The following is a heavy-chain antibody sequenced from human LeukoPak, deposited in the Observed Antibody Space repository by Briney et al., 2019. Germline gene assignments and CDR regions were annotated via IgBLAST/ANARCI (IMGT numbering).Heavy chain of an antibody. J-gene: IGHJ3*02. Sequence: ASVTVSCTASGYTFTGYYMHWVRQAPGQGLEWMGWINPNSGGTNYAQKFQGRVTMTRDTSISTAYMELSRLRSDDTAVYYCARGQQWLAYGAFDIWGQGTMVTVSS. V-gene: IGHV1-2*02. D-gene: IGHD6-19*01. CDR2: INPNSGGT. CDR3: ARGQQWLAYGAFDI. CDR1: GYTFTGYY.